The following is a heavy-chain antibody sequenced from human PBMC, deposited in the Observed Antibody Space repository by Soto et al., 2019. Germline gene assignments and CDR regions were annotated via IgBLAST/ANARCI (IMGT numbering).Heavy chain of an antibody. CDR2: ILPIFGTA. J-gene: IGHJ6*02. V-gene: IGHV1-69*06. CDR3: ARASFDFWSGDVQYSYYGMDC. Sequence: QVQLVQSGAEVKKPGSSVKVSCKASGGNFSSYAISWVRQAPGQGLEWMGGILPIFGTANYAQKFQGRVTITANNSTSTAYMELSSVRSEDTAVYYCARASFDFWSGDVQYSYYGMDCWGQGTTVTVS. CDR1: GGNFSSYA. D-gene: IGHD3-3*01.